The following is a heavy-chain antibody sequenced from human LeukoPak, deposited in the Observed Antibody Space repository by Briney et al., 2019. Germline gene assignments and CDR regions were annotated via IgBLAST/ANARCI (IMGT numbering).Heavy chain of an antibody. CDR3: ARASSGWYGGDS. D-gene: IGHD6-19*01. CDR1: GFTFSSYA. J-gene: IGHJ4*02. CDR2: ISGSGGST. Sequence: GGSLRLSCAASGFTFSSYAMSWVRQAPGKGLEWVSAISGSGGSTYYADSVKGRFTISRDNSKNTLYLQMNSLRAEDTALYYCARASSGWYGGDSWGQGTLVTVSS. V-gene: IGHV3-23*01.